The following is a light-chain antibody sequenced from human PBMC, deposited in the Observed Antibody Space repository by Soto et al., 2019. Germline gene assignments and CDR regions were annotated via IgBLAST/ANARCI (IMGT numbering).Light chain of an antibody. Sequence: ILMTQSPATVSVSPGESATLSCRASQNIYYNVAWYQHRPGQAPRLLIYRASTRAPGVQARFSGSGSGTEFTLTISSLRPEDFTVYSCLQYHNLWAFGQGTKVEI. CDR3: LQYHNLWA. CDR1: QNIYYN. J-gene: IGKJ1*01. V-gene: IGKV3-15*01. CDR2: RAS.